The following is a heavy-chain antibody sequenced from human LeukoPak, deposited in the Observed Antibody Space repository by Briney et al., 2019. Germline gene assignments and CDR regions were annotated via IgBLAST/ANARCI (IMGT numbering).Heavy chain of an antibody. Sequence: SGTLSLTCAVSGGFISGSDCWWTWVRQPPGKGLEWIGYIYYSGSTNYNPSLKSRVTISVDTFKSQFSLKLSSVTAADTAVYYCARWGSSSPAGFDLWGRGTLVTVSS. V-gene: IGHV4-61*08. CDR3: ARWGSSSPAGFDL. D-gene: IGHD6-13*01. CDR1: GGFISGSDCW. J-gene: IGHJ2*01. CDR2: IYYSGST.